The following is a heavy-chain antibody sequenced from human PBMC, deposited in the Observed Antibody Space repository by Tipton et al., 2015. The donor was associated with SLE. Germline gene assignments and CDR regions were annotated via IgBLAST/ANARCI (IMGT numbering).Heavy chain of an antibody. J-gene: IGHJ4*02. CDR2: IIPILGRP. CDR3: ARDGGCSGGSCYLAN. D-gene: IGHD2-15*01. Sequence: QLVQSGAEVKKPGSSVKVSCKASSVTFSNYAINWVRQAPGQGLEWVGGIIPILGRPNYAQKFQGRVTITADKSTETAYLEVTSLRSQDTAVYYCARDGGCSGGSCYLANWGQGTLVTVSS. V-gene: IGHV1-69*06. CDR1: SVTFSNYA.